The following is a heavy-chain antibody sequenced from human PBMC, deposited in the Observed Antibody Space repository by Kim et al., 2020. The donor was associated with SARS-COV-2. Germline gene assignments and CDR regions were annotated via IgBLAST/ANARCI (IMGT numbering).Heavy chain of an antibody. J-gene: IGHJ4*02. Sequence: GGSLRLSCAASGFTVSSNYMSWVRQAPGKGLEWVSLIYSDGTTYYADSVKGRFTISRDNSRNTLYLQMNSLRADDTAVFYCARAPSGAAVNFDYWGQGTLVTVSS. D-gene: IGHD1-26*01. CDR1: GFTVSSNY. V-gene: IGHV3-53*01. CDR3: ARAPSGAAVNFDY. CDR2: IYSDGTT.